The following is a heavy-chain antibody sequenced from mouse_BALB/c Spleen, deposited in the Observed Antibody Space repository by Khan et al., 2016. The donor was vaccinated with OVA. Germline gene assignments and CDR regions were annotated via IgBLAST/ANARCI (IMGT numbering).Heavy chain of an antibody. Sequence: VQLQESGAELAKPGASVKMSCKASGYTFTPYWMHWVKQRPGQGLEWIGYINPTSGFTDYNQKFKDKATLTADKSSSTAYMQLSSLTSDDSAVYYCARDRIDYWGQGTTLTVSS. J-gene: IGHJ2*01. CDR1: GYTFTPYW. CDR3: ARDRIDY. V-gene: IGHV1-7*01. CDR2: INPTSGFT.